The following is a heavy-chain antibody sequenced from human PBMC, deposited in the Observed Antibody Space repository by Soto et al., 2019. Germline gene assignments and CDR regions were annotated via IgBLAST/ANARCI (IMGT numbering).Heavy chain of an antibody. J-gene: IGHJ4*02. CDR3: ARHEMYSSGLLDY. CDR1: GGSISSSSYY. D-gene: IGHD6-19*01. V-gene: IGHV4-39*01. Sequence: PSETLSLTCTVSGGSISSSSYYWGWIRQPPGKGLEWIGSIYYSGSTYYNPSLKSRVAISVDTSKNQFSLKLSSVTAADTAVYYCARHEMYSSGLLDYWGQGTLVNVSS. CDR2: IYYSGST.